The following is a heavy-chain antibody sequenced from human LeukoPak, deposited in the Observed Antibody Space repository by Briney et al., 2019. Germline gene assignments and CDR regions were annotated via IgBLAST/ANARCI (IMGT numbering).Heavy chain of an antibody. D-gene: IGHD1-1*01. CDR3: AREKTTRGSYFDY. Sequence: GASVKVSCKASGYTFTGYYMHWVRQAPGQGLEWIGWINPNSGGTNYAQKFQGRVTMTRDTSISTAYMELSRLRSDDTAVYYCAREKTTRGSYFDYWGQGTLVTVSS. CDR2: INPNSGGT. V-gene: IGHV1-2*02. CDR1: GYTFTGYY. J-gene: IGHJ4*02.